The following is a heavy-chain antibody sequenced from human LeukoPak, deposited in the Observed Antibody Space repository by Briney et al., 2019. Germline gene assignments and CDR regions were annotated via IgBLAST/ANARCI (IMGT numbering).Heavy chain of an antibody. V-gene: IGHV3-9*01. Sequence: PGRSLRLSCAASGFTFDDYAMHWVRQAPGKGLEWVSGISWNSGSIGYADSVKGRFTISRDKAKNTLYLQMNSLRNEDTALYFCAKRNNMMAFDGWGQGTMVTVSS. CDR1: GFTFDDYA. CDR2: ISWNSGSI. D-gene: IGHD1/OR15-1a*01. CDR3: AKRNNMMAFDG. J-gene: IGHJ3*01.